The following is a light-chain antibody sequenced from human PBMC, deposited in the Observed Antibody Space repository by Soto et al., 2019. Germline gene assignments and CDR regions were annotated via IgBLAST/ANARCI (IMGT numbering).Light chain of an antibody. Sequence: DIQMTQSPSSLSASVGYRVTITCRASQSISSYLNWYQQKPGQAPKLLIYAASSLQSGVPSRFSGSGSGTDFTLTISSLQPEDFATYYCQQSYSTPWTFGQGTKVDI. CDR1: QSISSY. CDR3: QQSYSTPWT. V-gene: IGKV1-39*01. J-gene: IGKJ1*01. CDR2: AAS.